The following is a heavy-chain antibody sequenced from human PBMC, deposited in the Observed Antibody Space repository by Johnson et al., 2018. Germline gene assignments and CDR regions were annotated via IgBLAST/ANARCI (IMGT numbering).Heavy chain of an antibody. CDR1: KFTFSNYA. Sequence: EVQLVESGGGLVQPGGSRRLSCAASKFTFSNYAMSWVRQAPGKGLEWVSSLRRSNSYGYSADPVKGRFTISRDNAKNSLDLQMNSLRVEDTAVYYCVRDLSTTTGGYFQHWGQGTLVTVSS. CDR2: LRRSNSYG. J-gene: IGHJ1*01. V-gene: IGHV3-21*01. CDR3: VRDLSTTTGGYFQH. D-gene: IGHD1-14*01.